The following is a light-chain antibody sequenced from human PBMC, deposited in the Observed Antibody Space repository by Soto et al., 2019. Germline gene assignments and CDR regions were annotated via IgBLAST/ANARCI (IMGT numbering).Light chain of an antibody. CDR3: QQYYNLPIT. V-gene: IGKV1-33*01. CDR1: QDISNH. Sequence: DIQTTQSPSSLSASVGDRVTITCQASQDISNHLNWYQQKPGKAPKLLIYDASNLETGVPSRFSGSGSGTDFTVTISSLQPEDFATYSCQQYYNLPITFGQGTRREIK. J-gene: IGKJ5*01. CDR2: DAS.